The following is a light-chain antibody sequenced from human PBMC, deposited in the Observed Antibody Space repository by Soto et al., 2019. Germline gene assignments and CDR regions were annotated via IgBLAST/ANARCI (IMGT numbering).Light chain of an antibody. CDR3: QKYNSARET. J-gene: IGKJ3*01. Sequence: DMQMTQSPSSLSASIGDRVTITCRASQDIKNNLAWYQQKPGKVPKVLIYAASTLQSGVPSRFSGSGSGTDFTLTISSLQPEDVATYYCQKYNSARETFGPGTKVDI. CDR1: QDIKNN. CDR2: AAS. V-gene: IGKV1-27*01.